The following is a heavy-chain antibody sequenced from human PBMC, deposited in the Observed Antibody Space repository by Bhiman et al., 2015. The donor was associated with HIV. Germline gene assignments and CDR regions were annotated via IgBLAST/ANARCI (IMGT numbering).Heavy chain of an antibody. CDR2: TSYDGSNK. J-gene: IGHJ3*02. D-gene: IGHD2-8*02. Sequence: QVQLVESGGGVVQPGGSLRLSCAASGFGFSNFGMHWVRQAPGKGLEWVAVTSYDGSNKYYADSVKGRFTISRDNSKNTLYLQMNSLRAEDTAVYYCAKSGLFVLVVYAPDVFDIWGQGTMVTVSS. CDR3: AKSGLFVLVVYAPDVFDI. CDR1: GFGFSNFG. V-gene: IGHV3-30*18.